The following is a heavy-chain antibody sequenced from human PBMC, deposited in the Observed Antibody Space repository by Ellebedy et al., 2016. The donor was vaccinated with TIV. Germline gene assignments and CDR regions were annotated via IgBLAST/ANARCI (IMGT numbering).Heavy chain of an antibody. J-gene: IGHJ4*02. D-gene: IGHD3-22*01. V-gene: IGHV4-34*01. CDR1: GGSFSGYY. Sequence: SETLSLXCAVYGGSFSGYYWSWIRQPPGKGLEWIGEINHSGSTNYNPSLKSRVTISVDTSKNQFSLKLSSVTAADTAVYYCASLRTMIVVAPTADYWGQGTLVTVSS. CDR2: INHSGST. CDR3: ASLRTMIVVAPTADY.